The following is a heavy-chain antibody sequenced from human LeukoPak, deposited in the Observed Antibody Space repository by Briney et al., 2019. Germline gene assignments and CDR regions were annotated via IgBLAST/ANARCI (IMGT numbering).Heavy chain of an antibody. CDR3: AVGLGGSGSYSDWFDP. Sequence: PGGSLRLSCAASGFTFDDYAMHWVRQAPGKGLEWVSGISWNSGSIGYADPVKGRFTISRDNAKNSLYLQMNSLRAEDTALYYCAVGLGGSGSYSDWFDPWGQGTLVTVSS. D-gene: IGHD3-10*01. J-gene: IGHJ5*02. CDR1: GFTFDDYA. V-gene: IGHV3-9*01. CDR2: ISWNSGSI.